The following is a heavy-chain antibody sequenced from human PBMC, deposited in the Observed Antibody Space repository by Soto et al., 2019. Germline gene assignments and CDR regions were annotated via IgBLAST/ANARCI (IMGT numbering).Heavy chain of an antibody. J-gene: IGHJ1*01. Sequence: QVELVQSGTEVKKPGDSMKVTCKTSGYNFFTYALTWVRQAPGQGLEWIGLISAYNGTIKYAQKFQGRFTLTTDTTTSTAYMEMRGLKSDDTAVYYCGGDMWCGGLSPSQHWGQGTLVTVSS. D-gene: IGHD3-10*01. CDR2: ISAYNGTI. CDR3: GGDMWCGGLSPSQH. V-gene: IGHV1-18*01. CDR1: GYNFFTYA.